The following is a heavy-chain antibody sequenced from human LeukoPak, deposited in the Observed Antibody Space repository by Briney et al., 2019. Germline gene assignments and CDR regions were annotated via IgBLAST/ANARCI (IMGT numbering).Heavy chain of an antibody. CDR2: ISWNSGSI. D-gene: IGHD6-13*01. CDR3: AKATFGTGIAAAGLDP. CDR1: GFTFDDYA. Sequence: GRSLRLSCAASGFTFDDYAMHWVRQAPGKGLEWVSGISWNSGSIGYADSVKGRFTISRDNAKNSLYLQVNSLRAEDTALYYCAKATFGTGIAAAGLDPWGQGTLVTVSS. V-gene: IGHV3-9*01. J-gene: IGHJ5*02.